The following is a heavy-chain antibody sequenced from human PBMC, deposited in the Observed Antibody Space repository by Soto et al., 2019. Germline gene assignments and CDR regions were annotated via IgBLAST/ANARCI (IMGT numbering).Heavy chain of an antibody. V-gene: IGHV4-4*02. J-gene: IGHJ6*02. Sequence: PSETLSLTCAVSGGSISSSNWWSWVRQPPGKGLEWIGEIYHSGSTNYNPSLKSRVTISVDKSKNQFSLKLSSVTAADTAVYYCARGKVVPSANYYYYYGMYVRAQGTTVTVSS. D-gene: IGHD2-2*01. CDR2: IYHSGST. CDR3: ARGKVVPSANYYYYYGMYV. CDR1: GGSISSSNW.